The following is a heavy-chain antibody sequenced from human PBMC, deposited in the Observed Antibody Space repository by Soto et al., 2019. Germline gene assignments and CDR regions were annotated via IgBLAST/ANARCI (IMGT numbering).Heavy chain of an antibody. J-gene: IGHJ4*02. CDR1: GHIFSNYW. Sequence: PGESLKISCKGSGHIFSNYWIGWVRQMPGKGLEWMGIIYPGESDTRYSPSFQGQVTITVEKSINTAYLQWSRLKASDTAIYYCARQRLWGTSGYYYFENWGQGTLVTVSS. CDR3: ARQRLWGTSGYYYFEN. CDR2: IYPGESDT. V-gene: IGHV5-51*01. D-gene: IGHD3-22*01.